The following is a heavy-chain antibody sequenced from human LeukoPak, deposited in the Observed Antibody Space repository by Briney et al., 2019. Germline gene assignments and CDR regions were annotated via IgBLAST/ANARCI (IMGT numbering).Heavy chain of an antibody. Sequence: HAGGSLRLSCAASGFTFSSYAMHWVRQAPGKGLEWVAVISYDGSNKYYADSVKGRFTISRDNSKNTLYLQMNSLRADDTAAYYCTRGQNYGGQGTLVTVSS. CDR2: ISYDGSNK. J-gene: IGHJ4*02. V-gene: IGHV3-30-3*01. CDR1: GFTFSSYA. CDR3: TRGQNY.